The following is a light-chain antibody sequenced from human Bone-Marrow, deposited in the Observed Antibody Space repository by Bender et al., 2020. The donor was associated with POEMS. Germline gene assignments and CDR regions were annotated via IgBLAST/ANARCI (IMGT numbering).Light chain of an antibody. CDR3: AVWDDSLNGWV. CDR2: SSH. V-gene: IGLV1-44*01. J-gene: IGLJ3*02. Sequence: QSVLTQPPSASGTPGQMVTISCSGGNSNIGAHAVNWYQHLPGTAPKLLIYSSHRRPSEVPDRFSGSRSGTSASLAISGLQSEDEADYYCAVWDDSLNGWVFGGGTKLTVL. CDR1: NSNIGAHA.